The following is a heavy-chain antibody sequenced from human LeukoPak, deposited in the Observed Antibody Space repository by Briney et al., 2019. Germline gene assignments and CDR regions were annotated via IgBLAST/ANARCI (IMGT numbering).Heavy chain of an antibody. J-gene: IGHJ5*02. CDR3: ARGLATINYYDSSGYLPGVHWFDP. CDR1: GGSISSYY. CDR2: IYYSGST. D-gene: IGHD3-22*01. V-gene: IGHV4-59*01. Sequence: SSESLSLTCTVSGGSISSYYWGWIRQPPGKGLEWIGYIYYSGSTNYNPSLKSRVTISVDTSKNQFSLKLSSVTAADTAVYYCARGLATINYYDSSGYLPGVHWFDPWGQGILVTVSS.